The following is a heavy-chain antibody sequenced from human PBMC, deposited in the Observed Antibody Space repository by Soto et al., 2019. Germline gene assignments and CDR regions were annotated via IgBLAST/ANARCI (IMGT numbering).Heavy chain of an antibody. V-gene: IGHV4-34*01. CDR2: INHSGST. D-gene: IGHD6-6*01. J-gene: IGHJ4*02. Sequence: SETLSLTCAVYGGSFSGYYWSWIRQPPGKGLEWIGEINHSGSTNYNPSLKSRVTISVDTSKNQFSLKLSSVTAADTAVYYCARGRRRGIAARHFDYWGQGTLVTVSS. CDR3: ARGRRRGIAARHFDY. CDR1: GGSFSGYY.